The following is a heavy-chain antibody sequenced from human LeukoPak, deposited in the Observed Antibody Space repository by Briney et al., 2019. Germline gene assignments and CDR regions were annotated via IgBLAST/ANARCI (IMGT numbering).Heavy chain of an antibody. V-gene: IGHV1-18*01. CDR1: GYIFTSYA. CDR3: ARLYSSGWPLECMDV. CDR2: ISAYNGNT. D-gene: IGHD6-19*01. Sequence: ASVKVSCKASGYIFTSYAVSWVRQAPGQGLEYMGYISAYNGNTNYAQNLQGRVTMTTDTSTTTVYMELRSLRSDDTAVYYCARLYSSGWPLECMDVWGQGTTVAVSS. J-gene: IGHJ6*02.